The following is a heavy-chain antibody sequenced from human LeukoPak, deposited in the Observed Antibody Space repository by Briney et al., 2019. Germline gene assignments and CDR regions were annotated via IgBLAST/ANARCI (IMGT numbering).Heavy chain of an antibody. CDR1: DGSISSSGYY. CDR3: ARDPILLTGYYFGGGYFDY. Sequence: SETLSLTCTVSDGSISSSGYYWGWIRQPPGKGLEWIGSIYHSGSTYYNPSLKSRVTISVDTSKNQFSLKLSCVTAADTAVYYCARDPILLTGYYFGGGYFDYWGQGTLVTVSS. V-gene: IGHV4-39*07. J-gene: IGHJ4*02. CDR2: IYHSGST. D-gene: IGHD3-9*01.